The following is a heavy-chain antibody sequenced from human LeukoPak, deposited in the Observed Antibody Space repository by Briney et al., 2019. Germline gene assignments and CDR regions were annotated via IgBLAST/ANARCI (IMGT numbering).Heavy chain of an antibody. D-gene: IGHD6-6*01. CDR2: INHSGST. J-gene: IGHJ6*02. CDR1: GGSFSGYY. V-gene: IGHV4-34*01. Sequence: SETLSLTCAVYGGSFSGYYWSWIRQPPGKGLEWIGEINHSGSTNYNPSLKSRVTISVDTSKNQFSLELSSVTAADTAVYYCARGQYSSSSGPYYYYYGMDVWGQGTTVTVSS. CDR3: ARGQYSSSSGPYYYYYGMDV.